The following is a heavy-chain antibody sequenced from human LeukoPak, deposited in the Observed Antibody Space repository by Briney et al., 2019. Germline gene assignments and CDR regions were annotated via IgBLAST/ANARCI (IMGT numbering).Heavy chain of an antibody. CDR3: ARDRTVNYYDSSGYGWFDP. J-gene: IGHJ5*02. D-gene: IGHD3-22*01. V-gene: IGHV4-59*11. CDR1: GGSISSHY. CDR2: IYYSGST. Sequence: SETLSLTCTVSGGSISSHYWSWIRQPPGKGLEWIGYIYYSGSTNYNPSLKSRVTKSVDTSKNQFSLKLSSVTAADTAVYYCARDRTVNYYDSSGYGWFDPWGQGTLVTVSS.